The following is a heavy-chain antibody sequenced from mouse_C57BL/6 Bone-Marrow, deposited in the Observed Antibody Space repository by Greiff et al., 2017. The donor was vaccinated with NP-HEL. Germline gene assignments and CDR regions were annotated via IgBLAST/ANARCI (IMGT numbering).Heavy chain of an antibody. V-gene: IGHV1-62-2*01. CDR1: GYTFTEYT. CDR2: FYPGSGSI. D-gene: IGHD1-1*02. Sequence: QVHVKQSGAELVKPGASVKLSCKASGYTFTEYTIHWVKQRSGQGLEWIGWFYPGSGSIKYNEKFKDKATLTADKSSSTVYMELSRLTSEDSAVYFCARHEGGGSFLAWFAYWGQGTLVTVSA. J-gene: IGHJ3*01. CDR3: ARHEGGGSFLAWFAY.